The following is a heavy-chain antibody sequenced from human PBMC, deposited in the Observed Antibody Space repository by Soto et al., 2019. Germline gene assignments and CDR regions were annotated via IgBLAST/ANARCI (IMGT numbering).Heavy chain of an antibody. J-gene: IGHJ4*02. CDR3: ARRAETNGWNGFGADKYYFDF. CDR1: GYTFTSYD. D-gene: IGHD1-1*01. V-gene: IGHV1-8*01. Sequence: GASVKVSCKASGYTFTSYDIYWVRQATGQGLEWMGWMNPNTGNSGYAQKFQGRVTMTSDTSISTAHMELSSLRSEDMAVYYCARRAETNGWNGFGADKYYFDFWGQGTLVTVS. CDR2: MNPNTGNS.